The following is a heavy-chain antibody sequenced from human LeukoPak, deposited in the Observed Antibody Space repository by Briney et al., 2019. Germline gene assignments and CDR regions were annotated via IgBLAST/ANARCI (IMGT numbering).Heavy chain of an antibody. D-gene: IGHD3-9*01. CDR3: AAGDILTSYSPMSAFDI. V-gene: IGHV1-58*01. Sequence: PGASVKVSCKASGFTFTSSAVQWVRQARGQRLEWIGWIVVGSGNTNYAQKFQERVTITRDMSTSTAYMELSSLRSEDTAVYYCAAGDILTSYSPMSAFDIWGQGTMVTVSS. J-gene: IGHJ3*02. CDR1: GFTFTSSA. CDR2: IVVGSGNT.